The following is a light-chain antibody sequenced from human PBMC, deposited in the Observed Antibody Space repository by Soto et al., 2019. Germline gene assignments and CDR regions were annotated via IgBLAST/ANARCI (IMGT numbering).Light chain of an antibody. V-gene: IGKV3-11*01. CDR2: DAS. J-gene: IGKJ4*01. CDR1: QSLSSY. Sequence: EIVLTQSPATVSLSPGASATLSCWASQSLSSYLAWYQQNPGQAPRLLIYDASNRANGIPARFTGSGSGTDFTLTISSLEPEDFAVYFCQQRAGWPPTFGGGTKVDIK. CDR3: QQRAGWPPT.